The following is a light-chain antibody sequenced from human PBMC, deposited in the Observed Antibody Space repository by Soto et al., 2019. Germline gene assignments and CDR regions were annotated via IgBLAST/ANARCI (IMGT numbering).Light chain of an antibody. CDR2: GAS. CDR1: QSVSTKN. J-gene: IGKJ2*01. CDR3: HQFGTSPPAFT. V-gene: IGKV3-20*01. Sequence: EVVLTQSPGTLSLSPGERATLSCRASQSVSTKNLAWYQQKPGQAPRLLMYGASSRATGIQDRFSGSRSGTDFTLTISRLEPEDFAVYYCHQFGTSPPAFTFGQGTKLEIK.